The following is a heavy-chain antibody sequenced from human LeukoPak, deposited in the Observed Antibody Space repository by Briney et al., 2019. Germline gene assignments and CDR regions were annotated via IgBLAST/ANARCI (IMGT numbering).Heavy chain of an antibody. Sequence: GASVKVSCKASGYTFTGYYMHWVRQAPGQGLEWMGWINPNSGGTNYAQKFQGRVTMTRDTSISTAYMELSRLRSDDTTVYYCARVWAYDYVWRSYRQAPYDYWGQGTLVTVSS. CDR3: ARVWAYDYVWRSYRQAPYDY. CDR2: INPNSGGT. J-gene: IGHJ4*02. V-gene: IGHV1-2*02. CDR1: GYTFTGYY. D-gene: IGHD3-16*02.